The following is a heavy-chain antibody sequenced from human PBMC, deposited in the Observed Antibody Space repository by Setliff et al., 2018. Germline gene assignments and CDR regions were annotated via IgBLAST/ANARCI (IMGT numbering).Heavy chain of an antibody. D-gene: IGHD6-6*01. CDR1: GYTFTSYG. Sequence: ASVKVSCKASGYTFTSYGISWVRQAPGQGLEWMGWISSYNGNTNYAQKLQGRVTMTTDTSTSTAYMELRSLKSDDTAVYYCARGSSSGYYFDYWGQGTLVTVSS. CDR3: ARGSSSGYYFDY. CDR2: ISSYNGNT. J-gene: IGHJ4*02. V-gene: IGHV1-18*01.